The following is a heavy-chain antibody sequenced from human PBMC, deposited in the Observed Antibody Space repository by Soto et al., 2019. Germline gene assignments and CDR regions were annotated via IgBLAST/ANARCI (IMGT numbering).Heavy chain of an antibody. CDR1: GGSISSYY. CDR2: IYYSGST. CDR3: AREPYYYGSGSNYYGMDV. D-gene: IGHD3-10*01. J-gene: IGHJ6*02. Sequence: SETLSLTCTVSGGSISSYYWSWIRQPPGKGLEWIGYIYYSGSTNYNPSLKSRVTISVDTSKNQFSLKLSSVTAADTAVYYCAREPYYYGSGSNYYGMDVWGQGTTVTVS. V-gene: IGHV4-59*01.